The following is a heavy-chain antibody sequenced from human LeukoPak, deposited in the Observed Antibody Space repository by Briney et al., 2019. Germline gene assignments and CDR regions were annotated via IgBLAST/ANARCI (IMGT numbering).Heavy chain of an antibody. D-gene: IGHD4-17*01. CDR1: GYSFTSYW. CDR3: ARIKSYGDFAAGYFDY. CDR2: IYPGDSDT. J-gene: IGHJ4*02. V-gene: IGHV5-51*01. Sequence: GESLKISCMGSGYSFTSYWIGWVRQMPGKGLEWMGIIYPGDSDTKYSPSFQGQVTISADKSISTAYLQWSSLKASDTAMYYCARIKSYGDFAAGYFDYWGQGTLVTVSS.